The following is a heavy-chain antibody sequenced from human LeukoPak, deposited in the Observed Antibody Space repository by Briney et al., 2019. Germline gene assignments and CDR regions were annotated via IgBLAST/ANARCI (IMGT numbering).Heavy chain of an antibody. CDR2: IYTSGTT. CDR3: AREFQY. CDR1: GGSISSGSYY. J-gene: IGHJ4*02. Sequence: SETLSLTCTVSGGSISSGSYYWSWIRQPAGKGLEWVGRIYTSGTTNYNPSLESRVTISVDTSKNQFSLKLNSVTAADTAVYYCAREFQYWGQGTLVTVSS. V-gene: IGHV4-61*02.